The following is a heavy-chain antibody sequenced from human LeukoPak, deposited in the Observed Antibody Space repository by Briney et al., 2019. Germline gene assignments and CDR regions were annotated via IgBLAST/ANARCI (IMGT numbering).Heavy chain of an antibody. CDR3: ARDRGAGYCSGGGCYSAVFDL. V-gene: IGHV3-53*01. D-gene: IGHD2-15*01. CDR1: GFTFSNAW. J-gene: IGHJ3*01. Sequence: TGGSLRLSCATSGFTFSNAWMNWVRQAPGKGLEWVSVIYSGDNAYYADSVEGRFTISRDNSKNTLNLQMNGLRAEDTAVYYCARDRGAGYCSGGGCYSAVFDLWGQGTMVTVSS. CDR2: IYSGDNA.